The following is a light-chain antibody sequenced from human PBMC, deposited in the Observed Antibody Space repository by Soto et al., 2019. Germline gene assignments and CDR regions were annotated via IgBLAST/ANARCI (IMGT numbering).Light chain of an antibody. V-gene: IGKV3-20*01. J-gene: IGKJ1*01. CDR2: SAS. CDR1: QTVNRNY. CDR3: LQYATSRRT. Sequence: DIVLTQSPGTLSLSPGERATLSCRANQTVNRNYLAWYQQKPGQTPRLLIYSASNKATVIPDRFRGSGSGTDFTLTITRLEPEDFGVYYCLQYATSRRTFGQGTRVDIK.